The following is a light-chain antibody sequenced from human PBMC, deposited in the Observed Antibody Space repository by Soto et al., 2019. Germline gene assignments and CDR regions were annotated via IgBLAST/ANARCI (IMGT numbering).Light chain of an antibody. CDR2: GAS. J-gene: IGKJ2*01. Sequence: EIVMTQSPATLSVSPGERATLSCRASQSVSSNLAWYQQKPGQAPRLLIYGASTRATGIPARFSGSGSGTEFTLTISSLQSEDFAVYFCQQYGNSPPNTFGQGTKVEIK. CDR3: QQYGNSPPNT. CDR1: QSVSSN. V-gene: IGKV3-15*01.